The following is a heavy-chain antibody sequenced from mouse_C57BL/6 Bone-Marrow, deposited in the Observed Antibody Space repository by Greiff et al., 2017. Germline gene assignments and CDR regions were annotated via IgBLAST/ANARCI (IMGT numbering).Heavy chain of an antibody. CDR1: GYTFTSYW. CDR3: ARWRKGNYFDY. V-gene: IGHV1-69*01. Sequence: VQLQQPGAELVMPGASVKLSCKASGYTFTSYWMHWVKQRPGQGLEWIGEIDPSDSYTNYNQKFKGKSTLTVDKSSSTAYMQLSSLTSEDSAVYYCARWRKGNYFDYWGQGTTLTVSS. CDR2: IDPSDSYT. J-gene: IGHJ2*01.